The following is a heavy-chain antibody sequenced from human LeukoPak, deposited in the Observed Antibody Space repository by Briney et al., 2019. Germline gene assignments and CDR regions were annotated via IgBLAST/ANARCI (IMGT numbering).Heavy chain of an antibody. V-gene: IGHV3-53*01. CDR2: IYTTGST. D-gene: IGHD3-22*01. CDR1: GFTVSSNS. Sequence: PGGSLRLSCTVSGFTVSSNSMSWVRQAPGKRLEWVSFIYTTGSTHNSDSVKGRFTISRDSSKNTLYLQMNSLRAEDTAVYYCARRAGDYSHPYDYWGQGTLVTVSS. CDR3: ARRAGDYSHPYDY. J-gene: IGHJ4*02.